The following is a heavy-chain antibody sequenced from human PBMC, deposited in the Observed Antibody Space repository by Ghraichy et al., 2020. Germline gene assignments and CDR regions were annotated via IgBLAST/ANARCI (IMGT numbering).Heavy chain of an antibody. D-gene: IGHD3-16*01. CDR1: GFSLITSGVG. V-gene: IGHV2-5*02. Sequence: SGPTLVKPTQTLTLTCTFSGFSLITSGVGVGWIRQPPGKALEWLALIYWDDHEEYSPSLKTRLTITKDTSKNQVVLTMSNVDPVDTGTYYCASLMKLGTNWFDPWGQGTLVTVSS. CDR2: IYWDDHE. CDR3: ASLMKLGTNWFDP. J-gene: IGHJ5*02.